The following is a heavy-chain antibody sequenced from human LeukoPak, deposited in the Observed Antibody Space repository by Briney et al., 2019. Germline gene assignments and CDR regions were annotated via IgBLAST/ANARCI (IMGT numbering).Heavy chain of an antibody. J-gene: IGHJ6*03. Sequence: PGGSLRLSCAASGFTFSSYAMHWVRQAPGKGLEYVSAISSNGGSAYYANPVKGRFTISRDNSKNTLYLQMGSLRAEDMAVYYCARDRGSSSNSYYYYYYMDVWGKGTTVTVSS. V-gene: IGHV3-64*01. D-gene: IGHD6-6*01. CDR2: ISSNGGSA. CDR1: GFTFSSYA. CDR3: ARDRGSSSNSYYYYYYMDV.